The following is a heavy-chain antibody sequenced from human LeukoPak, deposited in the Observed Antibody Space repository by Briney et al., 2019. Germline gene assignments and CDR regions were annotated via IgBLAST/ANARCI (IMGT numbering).Heavy chain of an antibody. CDR1: GGSISSYY. V-gene: IGHV4-59*01. Sequence: SETLSLTCTVSGGSISSYYWSWIRQPPGEGVEWIGYIYYSGSTNYNPSLKSRVTISVDTSKNQFSLKLSSVTAADTAVYYCATIAYGDSRLGMDVWGQGTTVTVSS. J-gene: IGHJ6*02. CDR3: ATIAYGDSRLGMDV. CDR2: IYYSGST. D-gene: IGHD4-17*01.